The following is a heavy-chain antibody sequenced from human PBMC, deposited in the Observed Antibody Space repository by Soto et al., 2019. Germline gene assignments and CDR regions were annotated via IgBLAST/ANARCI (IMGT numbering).Heavy chain of an antibody. Sequence: SETLSLTCTVSGGSISSYYWSWIRQPPGKGLEWIGYIYYSGSTNYNPSLKSRVTISVDTSKNQFSLRLSSVTAADTAVYYCARAGVYSINWFDPWGQGTLVTVSS. D-gene: IGHD6-13*01. CDR3: ARAGVYSINWFDP. J-gene: IGHJ5*02. CDR1: GGSISSYY. CDR2: IYYSGST. V-gene: IGHV4-59*01.